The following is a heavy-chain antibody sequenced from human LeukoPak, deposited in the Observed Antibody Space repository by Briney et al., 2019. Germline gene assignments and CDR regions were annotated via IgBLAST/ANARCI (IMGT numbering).Heavy chain of an antibody. CDR3: STSGGF. Sequence: WIRQAPGKGLEWVGRIKSKTDGGTTDYAAPVKGRFTISRDDSKNMLYLQMNSLKTEDTALYYCSTSGGFWGQGTLVTVSS. CDR2: IKSKTDGGTT. J-gene: IGHJ4*02. D-gene: IGHD3-16*01. V-gene: IGHV3-15*01.